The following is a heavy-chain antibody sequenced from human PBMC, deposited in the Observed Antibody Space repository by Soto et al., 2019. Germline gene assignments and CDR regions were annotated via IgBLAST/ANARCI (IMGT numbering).Heavy chain of an antibody. V-gene: IGHV4-59*12. CDR3: ARLMVRGVPRYYYGMDV. CDR1: GGSISVYY. Sequence: MSLTCTISGGSISVYYWSWVRQPPGHELEWIGYIYASGSPYYNPSLRSRVTISVDTSKNQFSLKLTSLTAADTAVYYCARLMVRGVPRYYYGMDVWGEGTRVNVSS. J-gene: IGHJ6*04. CDR2: IYASGSP. D-gene: IGHD3-10*01.